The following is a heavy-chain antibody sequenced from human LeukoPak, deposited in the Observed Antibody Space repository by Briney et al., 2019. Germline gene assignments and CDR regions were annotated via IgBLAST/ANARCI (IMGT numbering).Heavy chain of an antibody. J-gene: IGHJ6*02. D-gene: IGHD3-22*01. CDR3: ASLSISNYYDSSGYLDYYYGMDV. Sequence: PGGSLRLSCAASGFTFSSYAMHWVRQAPGKGLEWVAVISYDGSNKYYADSVKGRFTISRDNSKNTLYLQMNSLRAENTAVYYCASLSISNYYDSSGYLDYYYGMDVWGQGTTVTVSS. V-gene: IGHV3-30-3*01. CDR1: GFTFSSYA. CDR2: ISYDGSNK.